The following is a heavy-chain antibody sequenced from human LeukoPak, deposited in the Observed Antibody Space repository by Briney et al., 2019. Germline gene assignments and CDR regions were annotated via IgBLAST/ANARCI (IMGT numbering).Heavy chain of an antibody. V-gene: IGHV4-39*07. CDR1: GGSISSSSYY. Sequence: SETLSLTCTVSGGSISSSSYYWGWIRQPPGKGLEWIGSIYYSGSTFYNPSLKSRVTISVDTSKNQFSLKLSSVTAADTAVYYCARLHLGVQNAFDIWGQGTMVTVSS. CDR2: IYYSGST. J-gene: IGHJ3*02. D-gene: IGHD3-16*01. CDR3: ARLHLGVQNAFDI.